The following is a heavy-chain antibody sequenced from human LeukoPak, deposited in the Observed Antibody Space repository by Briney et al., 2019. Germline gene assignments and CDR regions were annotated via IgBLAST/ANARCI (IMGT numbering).Heavy chain of an antibody. D-gene: IGHD6-6*01. CDR1: GYTFTSYD. Sequence: SVKVSCKASGYTFTSYDINWVRQATGQGLEWMGGIIPIFGTANYAQKFQGRVTITTDESTSTAYMELSSLRSEDTAVYYCAAPLGSIAARRPPAHEPWGQGTLVTVSS. CDR3: AAPLGSIAARRPPAHEP. V-gene: IGHV1-69*05. J-gene: IGHJ5*02. CDR2: IIPIFGTA.